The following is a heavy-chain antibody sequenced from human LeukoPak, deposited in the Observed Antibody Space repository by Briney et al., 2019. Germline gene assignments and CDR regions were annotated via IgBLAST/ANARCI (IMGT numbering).Heavy chain of an antibody. CDR2: ISGSGGST. CDR3: AKEVTSGVLYSYGLPG. V-gene: IGHV3-23*01. J-gene: IGHJ4*02. CDR1: GFTFSSYA. Sequence: GGSLRLSCAASGFTFSSYAMSWVRQAPGKGLEWVSAISGSGGSTYYADSVKGRFTISRDNSKNTLYLQMNSLRAEDTAVYYCAKEVTSGVLYSYGLPGWGQGTLVTVSS. D-gene: IGHD5-18*01.